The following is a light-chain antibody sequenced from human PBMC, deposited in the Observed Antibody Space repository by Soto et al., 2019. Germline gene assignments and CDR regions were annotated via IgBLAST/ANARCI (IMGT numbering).Light chain of an antibody. Sequence: QSVLTQPPSVSGAPGQRVTISCTGSSSNLGAGYDVQWYQQLPRTAPRLLMYGSDNRPSGVPDRFSGSKSGTSASLAITGLRAGVGVVISCQPLKTGFGGVVLAEGPRDRP. CDR1: SSNLGAGYD. J-gene: IGLJ2*01. V-gene: IGLV1-40*01. CDR2: GSD. CDR3: QPLKTGFGGVV.